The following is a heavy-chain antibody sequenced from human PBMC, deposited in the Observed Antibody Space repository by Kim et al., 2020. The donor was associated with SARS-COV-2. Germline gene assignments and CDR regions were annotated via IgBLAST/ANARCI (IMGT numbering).Heavy chain of an antibody. V-gene: IGHV1-2*02. CDR2: INPNSGGT. J-gene: IGHJ4*02. CDR1: GYTFTGYY. CDR3: AREEVAYCGGDCYSGIDY. D-gene: IGHD2-21*01. Sequence: ASVKVSCKASGYTFTGYYMHWVRQAPGQGLEWMGWINPNSGGTNYAQKFQGRVTMTRDTSISTAYMELSRLRSDDTAVYYCAREEVAYCGGDCYSGIDYWGQGTLVTVSS.